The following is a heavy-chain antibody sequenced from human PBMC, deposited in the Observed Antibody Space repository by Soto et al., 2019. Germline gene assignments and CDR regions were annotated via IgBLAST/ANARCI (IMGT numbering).Heavy chain of an antibody. V-gene: IGHV4-31*03. CDR2: IYYSGTT. J-gene: IGHJ4*02. CDR3: ARDRAPSGPYYFDY. Sequence: SETLSVTCTVSGGSIGSGGYYWTWIRQPPGKGLEWIGYIYYSGTTYYNPALKSRVTISVDTSKNQFSLKLSSVTAADTAVYYCARDRAPSGPYYFDYWAQGTLVTVSS. CDR1: GGSIGSGGYY. D-gene: IGHD5-12*01.